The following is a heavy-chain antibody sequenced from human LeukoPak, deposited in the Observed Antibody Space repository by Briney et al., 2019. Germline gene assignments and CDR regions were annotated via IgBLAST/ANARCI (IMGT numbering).Heavy chain of an antibody. CDR3: AKDTTGTAALIDY. J-gene: IGHJ4*02. Sequence: PGRSLRLSCAASGFTFDDYAMHWVRQAPGKGLELVSGISWYSGSIGYADSVKGRFTISRDNAKNSLYLQMNSLRAEDTALYYCAKDTTGTAALIDYWGQGTLVTVSS. CDR1: GFTFDDYA. CDR2: ISWYSGSI. V-gene: IGHV3-9*01. D-gene: IGHD1-1*01.